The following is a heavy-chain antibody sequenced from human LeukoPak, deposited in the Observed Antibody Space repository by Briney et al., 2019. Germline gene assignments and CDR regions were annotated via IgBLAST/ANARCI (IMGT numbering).Heavy chain of an antibody. V-gene: IGHV1-8*01. CDR3: ARAGPSYYYDSSGYNHYYYYYMDV. D-gene: IGHD3-22*01. Sequence: ASVKVSCKASGYTFTSYDINWVRQAPGQGLEWMGWMNPNSGNTGYAQKFQGRVTMTRNTSISTAYMELSSLRSEDTAVYYCARAGPSYYYDSSGYNHYYYYYMDVWGKGTTVTISS. CDR1: GYTFTSYD. J-gene: IGHJ6*03. CDR2: MNPNSGNT.